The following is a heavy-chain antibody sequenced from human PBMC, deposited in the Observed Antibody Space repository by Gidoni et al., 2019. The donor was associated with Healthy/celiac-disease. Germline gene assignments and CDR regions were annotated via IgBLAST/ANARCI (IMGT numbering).Heavy chain of an antibody. CDR3: AKDMYSEGPFEMGASGAFDI. V-gene: IGHV3-23*01. J-gene: IGHJ3*02. Sequence: EVQLLESGGGLVQPGGSLRLSCAASGFTFSSYPMSWGRQAPGKGLEWVSAIIGSGGSTYYADSVKGRFTISRDNSKNTLYLQMNSLRAEDTAVYYCAKDMYSEGPFEMGASGAFDIWGQGTMVTVSS. D-gene: IGHD1-26*01. CDR1: GFTFSSYP. CDR2: IIGSGGST.